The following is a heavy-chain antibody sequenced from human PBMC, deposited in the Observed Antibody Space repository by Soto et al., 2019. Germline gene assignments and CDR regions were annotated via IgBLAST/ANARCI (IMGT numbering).Heavy chain of an antibody. CDR1: GYNFTNYW. Sequence: GESLKISCKGSGYNFTNYWIGWVRQMPGKGLEWMGIIYPGDSDTRYSPSFQGQVTISADKSISAAYLQWSSLKASDTAMYYCARQEGAPVLFYYGMDVWGQGTTVTVSS. V-gene: IGHV5-51*01. CDR3: ARQEGAPVLFYYGMDV. CDR2: IYPGDSDT. J-gene: IGHJ6*02. D-gene: IGHD1-26*01.